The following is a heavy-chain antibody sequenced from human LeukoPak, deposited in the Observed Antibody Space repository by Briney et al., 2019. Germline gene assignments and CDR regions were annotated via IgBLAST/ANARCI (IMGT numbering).Heavy chain of an antibody. CDR2: IKGDGNT. V-gene: IGHV3-74*01. Sequence: GGSLRLSCAASGFTFSSYWMHWVRQAPGTGLVWVSRIKGDGNTNYADSVKGRFTISRDNAKNTVSLQMNSLRAEDTGVYYCARAPSEIGGYYPEYFRHWGQGTLVTVSS. CDR1: GFTFSSYW. D-gene: IGHD3-22*01. CDR3: ARAPSEIGGYYPEYFRH. J-gene: IGHJ1*01.